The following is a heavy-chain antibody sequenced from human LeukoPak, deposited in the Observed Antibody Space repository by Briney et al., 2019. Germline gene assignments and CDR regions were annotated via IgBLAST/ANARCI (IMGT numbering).Heavy chain of an antibody. CDR3: AKGLERESRLDS. CDR1: GFTFSSYA. V-gene: IGHV3-64*04. CDR2: INNYGGLT. Sequence: GGSLTLSCAASGFTFSSYAMHWVRQAPGKGLEYVSAINNYGGLTYYADSVKGRFTISRDNSKNTLYLQMNSLRAEDTALYYCAKGLERESRLDSWGQGTLVTVSS. D-gene: IGHD1-1*01. J-gene: IGHJ4*02.